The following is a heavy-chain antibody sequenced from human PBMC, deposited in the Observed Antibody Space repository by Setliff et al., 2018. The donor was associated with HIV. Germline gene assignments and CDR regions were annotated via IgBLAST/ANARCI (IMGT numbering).Heavy chain of an antibody. J-gene: IGHJ4*02. CDR1: GGSISSGTSY. D-gene: IGHD5-18*01. Sequence: SETLSLTCTVSGGSISSGTSYWSWIRQPAGKGLEWIGRIYTSGSTNYNPSLKSRVSISVDTSKNRFSLKLSPVTAADTAVYYCAREQREVSTYYFDYWAQGSLVTVSS. CDR2: IYTSGST. CDR3: AREQREVSTYYFDY. V-gene: IGHV4-61*02.